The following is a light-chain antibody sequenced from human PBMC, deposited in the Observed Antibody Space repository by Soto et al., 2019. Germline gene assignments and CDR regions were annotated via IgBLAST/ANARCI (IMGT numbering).Light chain of an antibody. V-gene: IGLV3-25*02. J-gene: IGLJ1*01. CDR1: ALPKQY. Sequence: SSELTQPPSVSVSPGQTARITCSGDALPKQYAYWYQQKPGQAPVLVIYKDSERPSGIPERFSGSSSGTTVTLTISGVQAEDEADYYCQSADSSGTYAFGTGTKVTVL. CDR3: QSADSSGTYA. CDR2: KDS.